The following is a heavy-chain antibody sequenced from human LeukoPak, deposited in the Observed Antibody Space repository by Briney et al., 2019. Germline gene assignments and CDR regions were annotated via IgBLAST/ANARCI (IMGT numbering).Heavy chain of an antibody. J-gene: IGHJ3*02. V-gene: IGHV3-21*01. D-gene: IGHD1-1*01. CDR2: ISSSSSYI. CDR3: ARGIPLNNWNDVDDAFDI. Sequence: PGGSLRLSCAASGFTFSSYNMNWVRQAPGKGLEWVSFISSSSSYINYTDSVKGRFTISRDHAKNSLYLQMNSLRAEDTAVYYCARGIPLNNWNDVDDAFDIWGQGTMVTVSS. CDR1: GFTFSSYN.